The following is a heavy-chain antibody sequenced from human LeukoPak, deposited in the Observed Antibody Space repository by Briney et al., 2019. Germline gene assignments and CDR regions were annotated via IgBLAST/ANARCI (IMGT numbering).Heavy chain of an antibody. D-gene: IGHD6-13*01. CDR1: GGSMSSYY. J-gene: IGHJ4*02. Sequence: SETLSLTCTVSGGSMSSYYWSWIRQPPGKGLEWIGYIYSSGTTNYNPSLKSRVTISVDTSKNQFSLKLRSVTAADTAVYYCARGVYIAAAQYGYWGQGTLVTVSS. CDR2: IYSSGTT. CDR3: ARGVYIAAAQYGY. V-gene: IGHV4-59*01.